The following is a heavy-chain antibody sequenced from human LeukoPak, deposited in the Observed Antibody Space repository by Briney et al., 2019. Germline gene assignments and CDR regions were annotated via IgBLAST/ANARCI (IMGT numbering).Heavy chain of an antibody. J-gene: IGHJ6*03. V-gene: IGHV4-38-2*01. Sequence: SETLSLTCAVSGYSISSGYYWGWIRQPPGKGLEWIGSIYHSGSTYYNPSLKSRVTISVDTSKNQSSLKLSSVTAADTAVYYCARQYYDFWSGYHYCYYYMDVWGKGTTVAVSS. CDR2: IYHSGST. D-gene: IGHD3-3*01. CDR1: GYSISSGYY. CDR3: ARQYYDFWSGYHYCYYYMDV.